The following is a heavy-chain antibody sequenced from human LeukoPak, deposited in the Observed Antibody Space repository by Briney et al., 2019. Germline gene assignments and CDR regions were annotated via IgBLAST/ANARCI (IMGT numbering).Heavy chain of an antibody. D-gene: IGHD1-26*01. CDR2: ISAYNGNT. J-gene: IGHJ6*03. CDR3: ARDQYSGSYYTYYYYYMDV. Sequence: ASVKVSCKASGYTFTNYYMHWVRQAPGQGLEWMGWISAYNGNTNYAQKLQGRVTMTTDTSTSTAYMELRSLRSDDTAVYYCARDQYSGSYYTYYYYYMDVWGKGTTVTVSS. V-gene: IGHV1-18*04. CDR1: GYTFTNYY.